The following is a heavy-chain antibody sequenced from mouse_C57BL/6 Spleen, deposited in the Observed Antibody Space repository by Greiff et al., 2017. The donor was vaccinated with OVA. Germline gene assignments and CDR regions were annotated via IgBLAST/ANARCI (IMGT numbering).Heavy chain of an antibody. CDR3: ARKGSNYHVPFAY. D-gene: IGHD2-5*01. Sequence: QVQLQQPGAELVMPGASVKLSCKASGYTFTSYWMHWVKQRPGQGLEWIGEIDPSDSYTNYNQKFKGKSTLTVDKSSSTAYMQLSSLTSEDSAVYYCARKGSNYHVPFAYWGQGTLVTVSA. CDR1: GYTFTSYW. CDR2: IDPSDSYT. J-gene: IGHJ3*01. V-gene: IGHV1-69*01.